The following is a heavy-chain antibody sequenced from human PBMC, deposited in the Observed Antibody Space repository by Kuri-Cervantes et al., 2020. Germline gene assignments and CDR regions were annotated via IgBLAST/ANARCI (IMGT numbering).Heavy chain of an antibody. CDR3: ARMEYQLLHQTNWFDP. V-gene: IGHV4-39*01. Sequence: SETLSLTCTVSGGSVSGSNYHWGWIRQPPGKGLEWIGSIYYSGSTYYNPSLKSRVTISVDTSKNQFSLKLSSVTAADTAVYYCARMEYQLLHQTNWFDPWGQGTLVTVSS. J-gene: IGHJ5*02. CDR2: IYYSGST. D-gene: IGHD2-2*01. CDR1: GGSVSGSNYH.